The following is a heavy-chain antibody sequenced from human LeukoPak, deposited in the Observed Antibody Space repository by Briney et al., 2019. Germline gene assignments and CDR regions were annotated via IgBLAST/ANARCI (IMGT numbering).Heavy chain of an antibody. J-gene: IGHJ4*02. CDR3: ARGRFNYDSTGYSSFYY. V-gene: IGHV3-7*01. Sequence: GSLRLSCAASGVTFSSYWMSWVRQAPGKGLEWVANIKEDGSEKYYVDSVKGRFTISRDNAKNSVYLQMNSLRAEDTAVYYCARGRFNYDSTGYSSFYYWGQGTLVTVSS. CDR1: GVTFSSYW. D-gene: IGHD3-22*01. CDR2: IKEDGSEK.